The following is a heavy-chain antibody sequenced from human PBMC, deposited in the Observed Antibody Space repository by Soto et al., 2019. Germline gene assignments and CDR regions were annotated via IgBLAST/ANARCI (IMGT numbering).Heavy chain of an antibody. V-gene: IGHV4-59*03. CDR2: IYYTGST. Sequence: SETLSLTCSVSDGSISSYYWSWIRQPPGKGLEWIGCIYYTGSTNYNPSLKSRVTISLDTSKNQFSLKLSSVTAADTAVYYCAAGDYGDYDYWGQGTLVTVSS. D-gene: IGHD4-17*01. J-gene: IGHJ4*02. CDR1: DGSISSYY. CDR3: AAGDYGDYDY.